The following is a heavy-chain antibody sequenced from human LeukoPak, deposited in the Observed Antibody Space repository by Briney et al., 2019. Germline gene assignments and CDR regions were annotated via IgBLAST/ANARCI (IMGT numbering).Heavy chain of an antibody. CDR1: GYTFTSYY. Sequence: GASVKVSCKASGYTFTSYYMHWVRQAPGQGLEWMGIINPSGGSTSYAQKFQGRVTMTRDMSTSTVYMELSSLRSEDTAVYYCARRPEGGYYPQYYFDYWGQGTLVTVSS. CDR2: INPSGGST. J-gene: IGHJ4*02. D-gene: IGHD3-3*01. V-gene: IGHV1-46*01. CDR3: ARRPEGGYYPQYYFDY.